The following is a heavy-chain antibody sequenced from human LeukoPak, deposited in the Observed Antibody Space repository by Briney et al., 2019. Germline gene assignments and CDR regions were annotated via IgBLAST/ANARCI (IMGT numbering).Heavy chain of an antibody. D-gene: IGHD3-16*02. Sequence: GGSLRLSCAASGFTFSSYDMSWVRQAAGKGLEWVSAISASGGSTYYADSVKGRFTISRDNARDTLYLQMSSLRAEDTAVYYCARQIEGGYHAFDIWGQGTMGPVSS. J-gene: IGHJ3*02. V-gene: IGHV3-23*01. CDR3: ARQIEGGYHAFDI. CDR1: GFTFSSYD. CDR2: ISASGGST.